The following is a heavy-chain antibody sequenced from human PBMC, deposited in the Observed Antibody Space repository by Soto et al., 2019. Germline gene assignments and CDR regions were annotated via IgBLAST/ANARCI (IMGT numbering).Heavy chain of an antibody. J-gene: IGHJ4*02. CDR2: ISYDGSNK. D-gene: IGHD3-10*01. CDR3: APWFVAFDY. CDR1: GFTFSSYG. V-gene: IGHV3-30*03. Sequence: QVQLGESGGGVVQPGRSLRLSCAASGFTFSSYGMHWVRQAPGKGLEWVAVISYDGSNKYYADSVKGRFTISRANSKNKLSLQMHSPRAEDTAVYYCAPWFVAFDYWCQGTLVTVSS.